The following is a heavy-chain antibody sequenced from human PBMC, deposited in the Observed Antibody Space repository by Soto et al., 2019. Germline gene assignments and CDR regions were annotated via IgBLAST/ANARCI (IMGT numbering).Heavy chain of an antibody. CDR1: GFTFRNHG. CDR2: IWYDGSEK. D-gene: IGHD1-1*01. V-gene: IGHV3-33*01. Sequence: QVQLVESGGGVVQPGRSLRLSCEGSGFTFRNHGMHWIRQSPGKGLEWLAVIWYDGSEKYYADSVKGRFTISRDNSKNTFYLQMNSLTVEDTAIYYCARWSNNKVVDPWGQGTVVTVS. J-gene: IGHJ5*02. CDR3: ARWSNNKVVDP.